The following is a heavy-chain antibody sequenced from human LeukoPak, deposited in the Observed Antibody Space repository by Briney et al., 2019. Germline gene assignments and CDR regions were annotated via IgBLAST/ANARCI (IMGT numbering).Heavy chain of an antibody. CDR2: IKEDGNED. D-gene: IGHD5-18*01. Sequence: PGGSLRLSRRVSGFSFREHWMSWLRQAPGKGLEWLGNIKEDGNEDYYVDSVEGRFVIFRDNAKNSLYLQMHSLRAEDTAVYYCTRAISAMVADNWGQGTLVTVSS. CDR1: GFSFREHW. CDR3: TRAISAMVADN. J-gene: IGHJ4*02. V-gene: IGHV3-7*02.